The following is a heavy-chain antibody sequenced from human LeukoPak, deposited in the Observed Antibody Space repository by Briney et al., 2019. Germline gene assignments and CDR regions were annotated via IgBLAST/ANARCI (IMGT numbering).Heavy chain of an antibody. Sequence: ASVTVSFKASGYTFTIYNMHWVRQAPGQGLERMGMINPSGGSTSYAQKFQGRVPMPRDTSTSTVYMQLSSLRSEDTAVYYCAREYGSGSYYRGIYSHWGQGTLVTVSS. V-gene: IGHV1-46*01. CDR1: GYTFTIYN. J-gene: IGHJ4*02. D-gene: IGHD3-10*01. CDR2: INPSGGST. CDR3: AREYGSGSYYRGIYSH.